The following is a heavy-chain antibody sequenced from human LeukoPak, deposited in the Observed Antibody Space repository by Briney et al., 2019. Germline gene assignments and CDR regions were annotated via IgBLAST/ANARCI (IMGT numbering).Heavy chain of an antibody. Sequence: ASVKVSCKASGYTFTSYYMHWVRQAPGQGLEWMGIINPSGGSTSYAQKFRGRVTMTRNTSISTAYMELSSLRSEDTAVYYCARGYCSSTSCYVYAFDIWGQGTMVTVSS. V-gene: IGHV1-46*01. D-gene: IGHD2-2*01. CDR1: GYTFTSYY. CDR2: INPSGGST. J-gene: IGHJ3*02. CDR3: ARGYCSSTSCYVYAFDI.